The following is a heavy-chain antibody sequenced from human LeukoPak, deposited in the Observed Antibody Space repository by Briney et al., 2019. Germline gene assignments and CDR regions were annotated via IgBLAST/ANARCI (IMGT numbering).Heavy chain of an antibody. D-gene: IGHD2-8*02. CDR2: ISYSGST. CDR1: GGSVSSGSYY. CDR3: ARRGTGGRPLDI. V-gene: IGHV4-61*01. J-gene: IGHJ3*02. Sequence: SETLSLTCTVSGGSVSSGSYYWTWIRQPPGKGLEWIGYISYSGSTNFNPSLKSRVTISVDTSKNQFSLNLSSVTAADTAVYYCARRGTGGRPLDIWGQGTMVTVSS.